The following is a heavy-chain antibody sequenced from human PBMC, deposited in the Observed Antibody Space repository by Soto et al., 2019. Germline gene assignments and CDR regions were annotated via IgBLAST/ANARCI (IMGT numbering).Heavy chain of an antibody. CDR2: ISGNSGSI. V-gene: IGHV3-9*01. J-gene: IGHJ4*02. Sequence: EVQLVESGGGLVQPGRSLRLSCAASGFTFDDYAMHWVRQAPGKGLERASGISGNSGSIGYADAVKGRCTISRDNAKNSLYLQLNSLRAEDTALEYCAKDISPYNSGGTDYWGQGTRVTVSS. CDR1: GFTFDDYA. CDR3: AKDISPYNSGGTDY. D-gene: IGHD6-19*01.